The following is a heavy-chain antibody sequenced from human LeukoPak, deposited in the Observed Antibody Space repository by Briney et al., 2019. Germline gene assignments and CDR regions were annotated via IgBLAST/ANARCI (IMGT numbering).Heavy chain of an antibody. CDR2: VNPNSGNT. D-gene: IGHD5-24*01. J-gene: IGHJ6*03. Sequence: GASVKVSCKASGYTFTSYGISWVRQAPGQGLEWMGWVNPNSGNTGYAQKFQGRVTMTRNTSISTAYMELSSLRSEDTAVYYCARGGFWLQLQVYYYYYYMDVWGKGTTVTISS. V-gene: IGHV1-8*02. CDR1: GYTFTSYG. CDR3: ARGGFWLQLQVYYYYYYMDV.